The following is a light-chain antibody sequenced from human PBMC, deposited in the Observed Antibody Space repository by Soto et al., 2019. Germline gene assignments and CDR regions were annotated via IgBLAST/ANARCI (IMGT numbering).Light chain of an antibody. V-gene: IGLV1-51*01. CDR1: SSNIGNNY. CDR2: DNN. CDR3: GTWDSSLSALVV. J-gene: IGLJ2*01. Sequence: QSVLTQPPSVSAAPGQKVTISCSGSSSNIGNNYVSWYQQLPGTAPKLLIYDNNKRPSGIPDRFSGSESGTSATLGITGLQTGDEADYYCGTWDSSLSALVVFGGGTKVTVL.